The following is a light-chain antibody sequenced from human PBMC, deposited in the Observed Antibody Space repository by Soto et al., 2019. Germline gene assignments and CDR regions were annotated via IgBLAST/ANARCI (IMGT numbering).Light chain of an antibody. CDR2: KAS. CDR3: QHYNSYSEA. J-gene: IGKJ1*01. CDR1: QTISSW. Sequence: DIQMTQSPSNLSGSVGDRVTITCRASQTISSWLAWYQQKPGKASKLLIYKASTLKSGVPSRFSGSGSGTEFTLTISSLQPDDFATYYCQHYNSYSEAFGQGTKVELK. V-gene: IGKV1-5*03.